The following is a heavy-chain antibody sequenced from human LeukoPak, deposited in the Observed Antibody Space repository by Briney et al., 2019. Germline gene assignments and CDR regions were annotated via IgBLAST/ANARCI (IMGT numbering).Heavy chain of an antibody. CDR1: GFTFSSYN. D-gene: IGHD3-10*01. J-gene: IGHJ3*02. Sequence: PGRSLRLSCAASGFTFSSYNMHWVRQAPGKGLEWVAVIWYDGSNKYYADSVKGRFTISRDNSKNTLYLQMNSLRAGDTAVYYCARLWQNAFDIWGQGTMVTVSS. CDR2: IWYDGSNK. CDR3: ARLWQNAFDI. V-gene: IGHV3-33*01.